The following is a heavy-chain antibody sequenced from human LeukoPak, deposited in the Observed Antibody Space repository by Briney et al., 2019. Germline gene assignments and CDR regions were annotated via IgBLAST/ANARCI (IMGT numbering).Heavy chain of an antibody. CDR3: ARHVVWGVIKEATYNYYYYYYMDV. D-gene: IGHD3-10*01. V-gene: IGHV5-51*01. Sequence: GESLKISCKGSGYSFTSYWIGWVRQMPGKGLEWMGIIYPGDSDTRYSPSFQGQVTISADKSISTAYLQWSSLKASDTAMYYCARHVVWGVIKEATYNYYYYYYMDVWGKGTTVTISS. CDR2: IYPGDSDT. J-gene: IGHJ6*03. CDR1: GYSFTSYW.